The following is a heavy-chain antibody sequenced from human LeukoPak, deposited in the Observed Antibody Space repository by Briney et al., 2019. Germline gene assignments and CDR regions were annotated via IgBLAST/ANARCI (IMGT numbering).Heavy chain of an antibody. J-gene: IGHJ5*02. CDR3: ARDGSSSWYRRWFDP. D-gene: IGHD6-13*01. CDR1: GGSFSGYY. CDR2: INHSGST. V-gene: IGHV4-34*01. Sequence: KPSETLSLTCAVYGGSFSGYYWSWIRQPPGKGLEWIGEINHSGSTNYNPSLKSRVAISVDTSKNQFSLKLSSVTAADTAVYYCARDGSSSWYRRWFDPWGQGTLVTVSS.